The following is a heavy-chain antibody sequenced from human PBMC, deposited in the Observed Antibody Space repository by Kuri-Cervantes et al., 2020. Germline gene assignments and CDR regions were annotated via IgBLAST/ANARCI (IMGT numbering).Heavy chain of an antibody. J-gene: IGHJ4*02. Sequence: GGSLRLSCAASGFTFSSYAMHWVRQAPGKGLEWVANIKQDGSEKYYVDSVKGRFTISRDNAKNSLYLQMNSLRAEDTAVYYCARDSGVAGPNDYWGQGTLVTVSS. D-gene: IGHD6-19*01. CDR1: GFTFSSYA. CDR2: IKQDGSEK. CDR3: ARDSGVAGPNDY. V-gene: IGHV3-7*01.